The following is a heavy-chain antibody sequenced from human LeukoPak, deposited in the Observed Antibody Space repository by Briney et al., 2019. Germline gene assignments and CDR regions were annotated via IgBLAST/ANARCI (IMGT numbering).Heavy chain of an antibody. V-gene: IGHV3-7*01. CDR2: IKQDGSEK. CDR1: GFTFSSYW. J-gene: IGHJ5*02. Sequence: GGSLRLSCAASGFTFSSYWMSWVRQAPGKGLEWVANIKQDGSEKYYVDSVKGRFTISRDNAKNSLYLQMNSLRAEDTAVYYCVRDTNLYYDFWSGYYWFDPWGQGTLVTVSS. D-gene: IGHD3-3*01. CDR3: VRDTNLYYDFWSGYYWFDP.